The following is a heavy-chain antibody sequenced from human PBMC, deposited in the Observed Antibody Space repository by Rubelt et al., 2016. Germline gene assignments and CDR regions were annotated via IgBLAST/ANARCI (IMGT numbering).Heavy chain of an antibody. CDR1: GYAFKSYG. Sequence: VHLVQSGPELKKPGASMKISCKPSGYAFKSYGIAWVRQAPGQGLEWMGWISPYSGDTNYAQKFQGRVTLTTDSTTTTAYMELTSLRSDDTAVYYCARTNYRKSTHFDNRGPGTLVTVST. CDR2: ISPYSGDT. D-gene: IGHD5-24*01. J-gene: IGHJ4*02. V-gene: IGHV1-18*01. CDR3: ARTNYRKSTHFDN.